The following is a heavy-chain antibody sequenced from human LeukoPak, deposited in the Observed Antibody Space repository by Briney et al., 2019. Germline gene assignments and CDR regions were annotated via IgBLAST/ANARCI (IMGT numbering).Heavy chain of an antibody. CDR3: SKTTNYYESDGYIDY. CDR2: ISGSGGST. J-gene: IGHJ4*02. D-gene: IGHD3-22*01. V-gene: IGHV3-23*01. Sequence: TGGSLRLSCAASGFTFSSYAMSWVRQAPGKGLEWVSAISGSGGSTYYADSVKGRFTISRDNSKNTLYLQMNSLRAEDRAVYYCSKTTNYYESDGYIDYWGQGTLVTVSS. CDR1: GFTFSSYA.